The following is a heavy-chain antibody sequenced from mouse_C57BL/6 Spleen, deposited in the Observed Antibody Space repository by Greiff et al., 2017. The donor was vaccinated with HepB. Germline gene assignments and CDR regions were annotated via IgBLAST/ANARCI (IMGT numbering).Heavy chain of an antibody. V-gene: IGHV1-52*01. D-gene: IGHD2-14*01. Sequence: QVQLQQPGAELVRPGSSVKLSCKASGYTFTSYWMHWVKQRPIQGLEWIGNIDPSDSENHYNQKFKDKATLTVDKSSSTAYMQLSSLTSEDSAVFDCSRHGYDGTGDYWGQGTTLTVSS. CDR3: SRHGYDGTGDY. J-gene: IGHJ2*01. CDR1: GYTFTSYW. CDR2: IDPSDSEN.